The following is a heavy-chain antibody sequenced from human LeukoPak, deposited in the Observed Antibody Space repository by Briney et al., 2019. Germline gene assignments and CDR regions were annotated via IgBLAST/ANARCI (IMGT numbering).Heavy chain of an antibody. Sequence: ASVKVSCKASGHTFTGYYMHWVRQAPGQGLEWMGRINPNSGGTNYAQKFQGRVTMTRDTSISTAYMELSRLRSDDTAVYYCARDKGGYEGNNWFDPWGQGTLVTVSS. V-gene: IGHV1-2*06. CDR1: GHTFTGYY. CDR2: INPNSGGT. CDR3: ARDKGGYEGNNWFDP. J-gene: IGHJ5*02. D-gene: IGHD5-12*01.